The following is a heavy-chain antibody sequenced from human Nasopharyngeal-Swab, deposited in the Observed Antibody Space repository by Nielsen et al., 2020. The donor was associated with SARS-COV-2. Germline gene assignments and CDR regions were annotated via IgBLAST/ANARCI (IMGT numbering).Heavy chain of an antibody. J-gene: IGHJ6*02. CDR1: GYTFTSYS. Sequence: ASVKVSCKASGYTFTSYSISWVRQAPGQGLEWMGWISAYNGNTNYAPKLQGRVTMTTDTSTSTAYMELRSLRSDETAVYYCARENIVVVPAATYYYGMDVWGQGTTVTVSS. CDR3: ARENIVVVPAATYYYGMDV. V-gene: IGHV1-18*01. D-gene: IGHD2-2*01. CDR2: ISAYNGNT.